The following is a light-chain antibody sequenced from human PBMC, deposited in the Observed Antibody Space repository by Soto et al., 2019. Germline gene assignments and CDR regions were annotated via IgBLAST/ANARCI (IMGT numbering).Light chain of an antibody. CDR2: EGS. Sequence: QSALTQPASVSGSPGQSITISCTGTSSDVGSYNLVSWYQQHSGKGPKLMIYEGSKRPSGVSDRFSGSKSGNTASLTISGLQAEDEADYYCCSYAGSSTPIYVFGTGTKLTVL. V-gene: IGLV2-23*01. J-gene: IGLJ1*01. CDR1: SSDVGSYNL. CDR3: CSYAGSSTPIYV.